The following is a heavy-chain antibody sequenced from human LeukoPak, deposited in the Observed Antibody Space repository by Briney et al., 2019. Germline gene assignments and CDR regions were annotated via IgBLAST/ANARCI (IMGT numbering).Heavy chain of an antibody. J-gene: IGHJ4*02. CDR3: ATPYDILTHPAFGY. CDR1: RFSMSVYW. CDR2: IKQDGSER. D-gene: IGHD3-9*01. Sequence: GGSLRLSCEAPRFSMSVYWMSWVRQAPGKGLEWVGNIKQDGSERNYVDSVKGRFTISRDNAKNSLYLQMNSLRAEDTAVYYCATPYDILTHPAFGYWGQGTLVTVSS. V-gene: IGHV3-7*01.